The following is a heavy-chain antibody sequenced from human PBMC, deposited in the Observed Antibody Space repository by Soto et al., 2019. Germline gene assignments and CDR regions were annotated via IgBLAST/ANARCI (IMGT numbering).Heavy chain of an antibody. J-gene: IGHJ5*02. V-gene: IGHV5-10-1*01. CDR3: ASGGDGYNYPHNWFDP. CDR1: GYSFTSYW. CDR2: IDPSDSYT. Sequence: GESLKISCKGSGYSFTSYWISWVRQMPGKGLEWMGRIDPSDSYTNYSPSFQGHVTISADKSISTAYLQWSSLKASDTAMYYCASGGDGYNYPHNWFDPWGQGTLVTVSS. D-gene: IGHD5-12*01.